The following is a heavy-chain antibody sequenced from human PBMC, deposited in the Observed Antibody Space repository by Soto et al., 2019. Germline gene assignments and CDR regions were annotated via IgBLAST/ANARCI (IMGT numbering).Heavy chain of an antibody. V-gene: IGHV3-23*01. CDR3: AKALSYYDSSGYYFPY. CDR2: ISGSGGST. CDR1: GFTFSSYA. Sequence: GGSLRLSCAASGFTFSSYAMSWVRQAPGKGLEWVSAISGSGGSTYYADSVKGRFTISRDNSKNTLYLQMNSLRAEDTAVYYCAKALSYYDSSGYYFPYWGQGTLVTVS. D-gene: IGHD3-22*01. J-gene: IGHJ4*02.